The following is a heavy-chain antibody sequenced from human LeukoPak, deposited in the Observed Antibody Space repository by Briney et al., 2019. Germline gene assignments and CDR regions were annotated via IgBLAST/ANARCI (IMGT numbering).Heavy chain of an antibody. CDR1: GGTFGSYA. Sequence: SVKVSCKASGGTFGSYAISWVRQAPGQGLEWMGGIIRIFGTANYAQKFQGRVTITADESTSTAYMELSSLRSEDTAVYYCARAQGPYCSSTSCYTERGFRYWFDAWGQGTLVTVSS. CDR2: IIRIFGTA. J-gene: IGHJ5*02. D-gene: IGHD2-2*02. CDR3: ARAQGPYCSSTSCYTERGFRYWFDA. V-gene: IGHV1-69*13.